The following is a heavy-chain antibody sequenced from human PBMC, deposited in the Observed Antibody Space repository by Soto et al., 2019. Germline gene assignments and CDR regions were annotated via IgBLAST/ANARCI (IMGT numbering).Heavy chain of an antibody. D-gene: IGHD6-13*01. CDR3: ARDKAAAGNRALFDY. Sequence: GASVKVSCKASGYTFTGYYMHWVRQAPGQGLEWMGWINPNSGGTNYAQKFQGRVTMTRDTSISTAYMELSRLRSDDTAVYYCARDKAAAGNRALFDYWGQGTLVTVSS. V-gene: IGHV1-2*02. CDR1: GYTFTGYY. CDR2: INPNSGGT. J-gene: IGHJ4*02.